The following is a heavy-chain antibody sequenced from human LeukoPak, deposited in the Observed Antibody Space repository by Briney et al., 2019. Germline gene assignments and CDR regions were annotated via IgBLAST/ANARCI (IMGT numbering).Heavy chain of an antibody. CDR2: IIPIFGTA. J-gene: IGHJ4*02. Sequence: SVKVSCKASGGTFSSYAISWVRQAPGQGLEWMGGIIPIFGTANYAQKFQGRVTITTDTSTSTAYMELRSLRAEDTAVYYCAKDPRGSVLLTGGTYFDSWGQGTLVTVSS. CDR3: AKDPRGSVLLTGGTYFDS. V-gene: IGHV1-69*05. D-gene: IGHD1-7*01. CDR1: GGTFSSYA.